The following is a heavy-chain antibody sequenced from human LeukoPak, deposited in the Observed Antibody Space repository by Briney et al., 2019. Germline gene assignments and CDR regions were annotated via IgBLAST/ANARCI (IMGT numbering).Heavy chain of an antibody. CDR2: ISDSGGST. Sequence: GGSLRLSRSAPGFPFSSYAMHWVRQAPGKGLEYVSSISDSGGSTYYADSVKGRFTISRHNSKHTLYLQMSSLRAEDTAVYFCVRGYSFGPYGMDVWGQGTTVTVSS. J-gene: IGHJ6*02. V-gene: IGHV3-64D*09. D-gene: IGHD2-15*01. CDR1: GFPFSSYA. CDR3: VRGYSFGPYGMDV.